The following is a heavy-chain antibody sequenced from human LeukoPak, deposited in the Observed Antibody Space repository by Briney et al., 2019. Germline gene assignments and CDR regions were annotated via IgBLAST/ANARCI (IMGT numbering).Heavy chain of an antibody. J-gene: IGHJ3*02. Sequence: GGSLRLSCAASGFTFSSYNMNWVRQAPGKGLEWVSSISSSSSYIYHADSVKGRFTISRDNAKNSLYLQMNSLRAEDTAVYYCARDGRGSYGSGAFDIWGQGTMVTVSS. V-gene: IGHV3-21*01. CDR3: ARDGRGSYGSGAFDI. CDR1: GFTFSSYN. D-gene: IGHD3-10*01. CDR2: ISSSSSYI.